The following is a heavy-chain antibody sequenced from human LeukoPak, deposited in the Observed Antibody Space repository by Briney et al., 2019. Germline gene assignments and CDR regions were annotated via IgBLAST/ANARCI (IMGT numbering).Heavy chain of an antibody. D-gene: IGHD3-9*01. J-gene: IGHJ5*02. Sequence: GASVKVSCKASGGTFSSYAISWVRQAPGQGLEWMGGIIPIFGTANYAQKFQGRVTMTEDTSTDTAYMELSSLRSEDTAVYYCATNPPRYFDWPVGNWFDPWGQGTLVTVSS. CDR3: ATNPPRYFDWPVGNWFDP. CDR1: GGTFSSYA. V-gene: IGHV1-69*06. CDR2: IIPIFGTA.